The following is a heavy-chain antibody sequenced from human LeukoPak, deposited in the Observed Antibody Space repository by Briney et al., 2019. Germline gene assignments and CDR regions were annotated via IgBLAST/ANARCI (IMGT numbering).Heavy chain of an antibody. J-gene: IGHJ6*03. D-gene: IGHD3-9*01. V-gene: IGHV4-59*01. CDR2: IYYSGST. Sequence: SETLSLTCTVSGGSIRSYYWSWIRQPPGKGVEWIGDIYYSGSTHYNPSLKSRVTISVDTSKNQFSLKLSSVTAADTAVYYCAREDYDILTGHYYMDVWGKGTTVTVSS. CDR3: AREDYDILTGHYYMDV. CDR1: GGSIRSYY.